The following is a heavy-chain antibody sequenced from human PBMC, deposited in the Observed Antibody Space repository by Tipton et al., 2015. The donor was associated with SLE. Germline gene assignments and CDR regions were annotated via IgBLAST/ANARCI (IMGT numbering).Heavy chain of an antibody. D-gene: IGHD6-6*01. CDR2: IYHSGST. CDR1: GYSISSGYY. Sequence: TLSLTCAVSGYSISSGYYWGWIRQPPGKGLEWIGSIYHSGSTYYNPSLKSRVTISVDTSKNQFSLKLSSVTAADTAVYYCARCREYSSLYYFDYWGQGTLVTVSS. V-gene: IGHV4-38-2*01. J-gene: IGHJ4*02. CDR3: ARCREYSSLYYFDY.